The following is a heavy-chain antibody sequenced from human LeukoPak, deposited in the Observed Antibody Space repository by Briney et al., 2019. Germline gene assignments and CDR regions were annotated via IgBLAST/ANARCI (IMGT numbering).Heavy chain of an antibody. CDR1: GFTFSSYA. CDR3: ARESCGSTSWFCYYYYSMDV. Sequence: PGRSLRLTCAASGFTFSSYAMHWVRQAPGKGLEWVAVISYDGSNKYYADSVKGRFTISRDNSKSTLYLQMNSLRVEDTAVYYCARESCGSTSWFCYYYYSMDVWGQETTVTVSS. D-gene: IGHD2-2*01. J-gene: IGHJ6*02. V-gene: IGHV3-30*04. CDR2: ISYDGSNK.